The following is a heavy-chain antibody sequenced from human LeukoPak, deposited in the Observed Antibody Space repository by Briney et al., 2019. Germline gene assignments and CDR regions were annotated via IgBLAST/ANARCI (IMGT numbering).Heavy chain of an antibody. CDR1: GGSISSYY. Sequence: SETLSLTCTVSGGSISSYYWRWIRQPAGKGLEWIGLIYSSGNANYNPSLKSRVTMSVDTSKNHFSLKLSSVTAADTAVYCCARDRSSSWALYGLDVWGQGSTVTDSS. V-gene: IGHV4-4*07. CDR3: ARDRSSSWALYGLDV. J-gene: IGHJ6*02. CDR2: IYSSGNA. D-gene: IGHD6-13*01.